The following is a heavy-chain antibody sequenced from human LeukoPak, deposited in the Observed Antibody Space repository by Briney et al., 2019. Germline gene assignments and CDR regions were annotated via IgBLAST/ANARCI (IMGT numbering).Heavy chain of an antibody. D-gene: IGHD5-18*01. Sequence: PGGSLRLSCAASGFTFSSYAMSWVRQAPGQGLEWVSLISTSGGRTYYADSVKGRFTISRDNSKNTLCLQMNSLRAEDTAVYYCTRGYNYGSIDYWGQGTLVTVSS. CDR3: TRGYNYGSIDY. V-gene: IGHV3-23*01. CDR2: ISTSGGRT. J-gene: IGHJ4*02. CDR1: GFTFSSYA.